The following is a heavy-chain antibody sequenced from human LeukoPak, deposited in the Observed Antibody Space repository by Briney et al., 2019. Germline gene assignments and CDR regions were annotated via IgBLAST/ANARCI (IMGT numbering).Heavy chain of an antibody. J-gene: IGHJ4*02. CDR3: ARLTTTVTTPFDY. CDR2: ISSSSSHI. CDR1: GFTFSIYN. V-gene: IGHV3-21*01. D-gene: IGHD4-17*01. Sequence: GGSLRLSCAASGFTFSIYNMNWVRQAPGKGLEWVSSISSSSSHIYYADSVKGRFTISRDNAKNSLYLQMNSLRAEDTAVYYCARLTTTVTTPFDYWGQGTLVTVSS.